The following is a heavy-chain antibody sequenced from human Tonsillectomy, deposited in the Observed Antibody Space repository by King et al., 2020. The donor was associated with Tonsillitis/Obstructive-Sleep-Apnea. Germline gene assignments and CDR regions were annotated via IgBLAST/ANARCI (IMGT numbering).Heavy chain of an antibody. CDR1: GGSISSYY. CDR3: ARRALVVATMGDYFDY. D-gene: IGHD5-12*01. CDR2: IYYSGST. J-gene: IGHJ4*02. Sequence: VQLQESGPGLVKPSETLSLTCTVSGGSISSYYWSWIRPPPGKGLEWIGYIYYSGSTNYNPSLKSRVTISVDTSKNQFSLKLSSVTAADTAVYYCARRALVVATMGDYFDYWGQGTLVTVSS. V-gene: IGHV4-59*08.